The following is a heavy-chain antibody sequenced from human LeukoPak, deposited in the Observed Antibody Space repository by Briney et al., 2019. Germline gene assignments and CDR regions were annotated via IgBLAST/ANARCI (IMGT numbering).Heavy chain of an antibody. CDR1: GGSFSGYY. D-gene: IGHD3-22*01. Sequence: PSETLSLTCAVYGGSFSGYYWTWIRQPPGKVLQWIGEIDHGGRTNYDPSLKSRVTMSVDTSKNQFSLKLTSVTAADTAVNYCARYYFDTSGSKPYEYWGQGTLVTVPS. J-gene: IGHJ4*02. CDR2: IDHGGRT. V-gene: IGHV4-34*01. CDR3: ARYYFDTSGSKPYEY.